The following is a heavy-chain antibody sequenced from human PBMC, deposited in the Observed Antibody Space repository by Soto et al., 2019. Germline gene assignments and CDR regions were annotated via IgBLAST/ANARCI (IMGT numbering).Heavy chain of an antibody. CDR1: KFTFSTYD. V-gene: IGHV3-30*18. Sequence: PLVESGGGVVQPWMSLRLSCAASKFTFSTYDMQWLRQARGKGLERVAVVSYDGNKRYYADSVRGRFTISRDNSKNTVYLEMNRLRPEETAVYFCAKGRDSTGWYYREGHHWGQGNLVTVSS. CDR2: VSYDGNKR. J-gene: IGHJ5*02. D-gene: IGHD6-19*01. CDR3: AKGRDSTGWYYREGHH.